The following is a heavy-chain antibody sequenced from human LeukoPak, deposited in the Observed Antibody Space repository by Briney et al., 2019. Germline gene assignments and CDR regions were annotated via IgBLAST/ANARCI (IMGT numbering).Heavy chain of an antibody. V-gene: IGHV4-4*07. D-gene: IGHD6-13*01. CDR3: ARAPPVGYSSSWYFDY. CDR2: IYTSGST. Sequence: PSQTLSLTCTVSGGSISSYYWSWIRQPAGKGLEWIGRIYTSGSTSYNPSLKSRVTMSVDTSKNQFSLKLSSVTAADTAVYYCARAPPVGYSSSWYFDYWGQGTLVTVSS. CDR1: GGSISSYY. J-gene: IGHJ4*02.